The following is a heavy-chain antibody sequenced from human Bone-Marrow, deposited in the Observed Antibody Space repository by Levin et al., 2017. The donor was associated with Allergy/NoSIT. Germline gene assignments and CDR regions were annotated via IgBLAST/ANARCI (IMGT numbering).Heavy chain of an antibody. CDR2: ISDYTGDT. J-gene: IGHJ6*02. Sequence: SPDTFSSFGITWVRQAPGQGLEWMGWISDYTGDTNYAQKFQGRVTLTTDTSTSTAYMEMRSLRSDDTAVYYCATGTRATGYYGVDVWGQGTTITVSS. D-gene: IGHD4-17*01. V-gene: IGHV1-18*01. CDR3: ATGTRATGYYGVDV. CDR1: PDTFSSFG.